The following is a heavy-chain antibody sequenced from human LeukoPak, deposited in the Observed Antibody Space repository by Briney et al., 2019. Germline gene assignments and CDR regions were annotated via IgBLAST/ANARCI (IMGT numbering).Heavy chain of an antibody. V-gene: IGHV4-59*01. D-gene: IGHD2-2*01. CDR3: AREGGSSTGHDAFDI. J-gene: IGHJ3*02. Sequence: PSETLSLTCTVSGGSISSYYWSWIRQPPGKGLEWIGYIYYSGSTNYNPSLKSRVTISVDTSKNQFSLKLSSVTAADTAVYHCAREGGSSTGHDAFDIWGQGTMVTVSS. CDR2: IYYSGST. CDR1: GGSISSYY.